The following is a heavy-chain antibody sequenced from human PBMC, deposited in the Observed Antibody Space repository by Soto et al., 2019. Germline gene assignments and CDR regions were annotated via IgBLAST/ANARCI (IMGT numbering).Heavy chain of an antibody. Sequence: SETLSLTCTVSGGSISSSRYYWGWIRQPPGNGLEWIGSIYYSGSTYYNPSLKSRVTISVDTSKNQFSLKLSSVTAADTAVYYCASQGSSSDWFDPWGQGTLVTVSS. J-gene: IGHJ5*02. D-gene: IGHD6-6*01. V-gene: IGHV4-39*07. CDR2: IYYSGST. CDR1: GGSISSSRYY. CDR3: ASQGSSSDWFDP.